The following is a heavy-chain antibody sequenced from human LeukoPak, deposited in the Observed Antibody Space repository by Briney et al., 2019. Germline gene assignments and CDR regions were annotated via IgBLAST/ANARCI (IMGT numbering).Heavy chain of an antibody. CDR3: ASQGGFYDNRGYNDAFGI. CDR2: IDPSDSYT. D-gene: IGHD3-22*01. CDR1: GYSFTTYW. J-gene: IGHJ3*02. Sequence: RGESLKISCKGSGYSFTTYWISWVRQMPGKGLEWTGRIDPSDSYTNYSPSFQGHVTISVDKSISTAYLQWSSLKASDTAMYYCASQGGFYDNRGYNDAFGIWGQGTVVTVSS. V-gene: IGHV5-10-1*01.